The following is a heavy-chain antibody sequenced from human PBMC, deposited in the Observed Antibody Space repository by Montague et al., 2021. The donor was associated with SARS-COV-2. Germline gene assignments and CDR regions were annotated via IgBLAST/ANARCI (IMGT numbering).Heavy chain of an antibody. Sequence: SLSLSCAASGSTFSSYSMNWVRQAPGKGLEWVSSISSSSSYIYYADSVKGRFTISRDNAKNSLYLQMNSLRAEDTAVYYCARAYSGSYYPNFDYWGQGTLVTVSS. CDR2: ISSSSSYI. V-gene: IGHV3-21*01. CDR3: ARAYSGSYYPNFDY. D-gene: IGHD1-26*01. J-gene: IGHJ4*02. CDR1: GSTFSSYS.